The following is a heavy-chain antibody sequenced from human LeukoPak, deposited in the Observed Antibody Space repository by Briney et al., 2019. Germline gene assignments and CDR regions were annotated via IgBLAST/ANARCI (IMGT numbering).Heavy chain of an antibody. J-gene: IGHJ4*02. D-gene: IGHD4-17*01. CDR1: GFTFSSYS. V-gene: IGHV3-21*01. Sequence: GGSLRLSCAASGFTFSSYSMNWVRQAPGKGLEWVSSISSSSYIYYADSVKGRFTISRDNAKNSLYLQMNSLRAEDTAVYYCAKDLYGDYDFDCWGQGTLVTVSS. CDR2: ISSSSYI. CDR3: AKDLYGDYDFDC.